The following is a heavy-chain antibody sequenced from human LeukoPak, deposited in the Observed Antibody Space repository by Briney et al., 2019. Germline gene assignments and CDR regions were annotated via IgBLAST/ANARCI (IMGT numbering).Heavy chain of an antibody. CDR3: VKGYYSSTSCSYYYYYGMDV. CDR2: ISSNGGST. J-gene: IGHJ6*04. D-gene: IGHD2-2*01. Sequence: GGSLRLSCSASGFTFSSYAMHWVRQAPGKGLEYVSAISSNGGSTYYADSVKGRFTISRDNSKNTLYLQMSSLRAEDTAVYYCVKGYYSSTSCSYYYYYGMDVWGKGTTVTVSS. V-gene: IGHV3-64D*06. CDR1: GFTFSSYA.